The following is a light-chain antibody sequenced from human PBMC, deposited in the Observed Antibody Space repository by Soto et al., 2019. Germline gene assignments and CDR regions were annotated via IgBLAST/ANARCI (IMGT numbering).Light chain of an antibody. CDR1: RGHSTYI. J-gene: IGLJ2*01. V-gene: IGLV4-60*02. CDR3: ETWDTNVVV. Sequence: QSVLTQSSSASASLGSSVKLTCTLSRGHSTYIIAWHQQQPGKAPRYLMKLEGSGSYNKGSGIPDRFSGSSSGADRYLTISSLQFEDEADYYCETWDTNVVVFGGGTKVTVL. CDR2: LEGSGSY.